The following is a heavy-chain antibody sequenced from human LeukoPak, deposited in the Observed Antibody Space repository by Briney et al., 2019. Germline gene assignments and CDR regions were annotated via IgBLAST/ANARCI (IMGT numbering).Heavy chain of an antibody. CDR2: INHSGST. J-gene: IGHJ4*02. CDR3: ALGYNDIWEL. CDR1: SGSISSSTW. V-gene: IGHV4-4*02. D-gene: IGHD5-24*01. Sequence: PSETLSLTCAVSSGSISSSTWWSWVRQPPGKGLEWIGEINHSGSTHYTPSLKSRVTISVDTSDNQFSLKMISVTAVDAVVYYCALGYNDIWELWGRGTLVTVSS.